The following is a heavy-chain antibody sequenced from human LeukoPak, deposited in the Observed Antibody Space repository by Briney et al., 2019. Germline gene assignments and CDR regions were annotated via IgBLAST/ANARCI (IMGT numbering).Heavy chain of an antibody. CDR1: GYSFISYG. J-gene: IGHJ4*02. V-gene: IGHV1-18*01. D-gene: IGHD1-26*01. CDR2: INPYNGNT. Sequence: GASVKVSCKASGYSFISYGISWVRQAPGQGLKWMGWINPYNGNTYFAQTLQDRVSITTDASTSTAYMELRSLKSDDTAVYYCASHPPYGGSSGVDYWGQGTLVTVSS. CDR3: ASHPPYGGSSGVDY.